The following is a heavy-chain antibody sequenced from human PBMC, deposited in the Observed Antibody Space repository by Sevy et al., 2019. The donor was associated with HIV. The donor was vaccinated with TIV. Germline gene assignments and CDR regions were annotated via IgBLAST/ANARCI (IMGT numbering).Heavy chain of an antibody. V-gene: IGHV3-15*05. D-gene: IGHD3-16*01. Sequence: GGSLRLSCTASGFTVNDAWMNWVRQAPGKGLEWVGLIKSRGDGGAIDYAAPVKGRFTISRDDSKNTLYLQMNSLIIGGTAVYYCTKEWGGGYSNWGRGTLVTVSS. J-gene: IGHJ4*02. CDR3: TKEWGGGYSN. CDR2: IKSRGDGGAI. CDR1: GFTVNDAW.